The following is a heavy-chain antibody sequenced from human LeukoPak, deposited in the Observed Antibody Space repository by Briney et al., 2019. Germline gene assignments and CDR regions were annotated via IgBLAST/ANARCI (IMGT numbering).Heavy chain of an antibody. V-gene: IGHV4-59*01. CDR1: GGSISSYY. CDR2: IYYSGST. J-gene: IGHJ4*02. Sequence: SETLSLTCTVSGGSISSYYWSWIRQPPGKGLEWIGYIYYSGSTNYNPSLKSRVTISVDTSKNQFSLKLNSVTAADTAVYYCARMAVAGPRLRYYFDYWGQGTLVTVSS. CDR3: ARMAVAGPRLRYYFDY. D-gene: IGHD6-19*01.